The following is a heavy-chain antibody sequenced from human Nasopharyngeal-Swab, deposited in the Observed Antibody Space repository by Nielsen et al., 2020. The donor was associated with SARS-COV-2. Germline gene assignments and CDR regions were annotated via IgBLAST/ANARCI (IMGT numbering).Heavy chain of an antibody. Sequence: GESLKISCAASGFTFSDYYMSWIRQAPGKGLEWVSYISSSSSYTNYADSVKGRFTISRDNAKNSLYLQMNSLRAEDTAVYYCARGLISHCGGDCYSGWFDPWGQGTLVTVSS. CDR1: GFTFSDYY. V-gene: IGHV3-11*06. D-gene: IGHD2-21*02. CDR2: ISSSSSYT. J-gene: IGHJ5*02. CDR3: ARGLISHCGGDCYSGWFDP.